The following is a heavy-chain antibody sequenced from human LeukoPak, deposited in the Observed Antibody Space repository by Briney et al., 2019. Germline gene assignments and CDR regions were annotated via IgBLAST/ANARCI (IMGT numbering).Heavy chain of an antibody. CDR2: ISSSSSYI. D-gene: IGHD5-12*01. CDR3: ARDFATVDGYSGPRRGAALGSSAYYFDY. CDR1: GFTFSSYS. J-gene: IGHJ4*02. V-gene: IGHV3-21*01. Sequence: AGGSLRLSCAASGFTFSSYSMNWVRQAPGKGLEWVSSISSSSSYIYYADSVKGRFTISRDNAKNSLYLQMNSLRAEDTAVYYCARDFATVDGYSGPRRGAALGSSAYYFDYWGQGTLVTVSS.